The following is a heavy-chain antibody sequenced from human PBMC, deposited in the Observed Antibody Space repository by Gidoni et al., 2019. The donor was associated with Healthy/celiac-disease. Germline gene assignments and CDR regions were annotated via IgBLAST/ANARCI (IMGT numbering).Heavy chain of an antibody. Sequence: GMHWVRQAPGKGLEWVAVIWYDGSNKYYADSVKGRFTISRDNSKNTLYLQMNSLRAEDTAVYYCARESSYDDAFDIWGQVTMVTVSS. CDR2: IWYDGSNK. CDR3: ARESSYDDAFDI. D-gene: IGHD5-12*01. CDR1: G. J-gene: IGHJ3*02. V-gene: IGHV3-33*01.